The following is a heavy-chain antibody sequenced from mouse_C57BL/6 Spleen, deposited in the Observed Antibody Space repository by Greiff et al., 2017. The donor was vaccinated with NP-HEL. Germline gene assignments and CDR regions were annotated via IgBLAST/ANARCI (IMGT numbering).Heavy chain of an antibody. CDR2: IYPGSGNT. D-gene: IGHD1-1*01. CDR3: AIYYGSSFDY. J-gene: IGHJ2*01. Sequence: QVQLQQSGPELVKPGASVKISCKASGYSFTSYYIHWVKQRPGQGLEWIGWIYPGSGNTKYNEKFKGKATLTADTSSSTAYMQLSSLTSEDSAVYYCAIYYGSSFDYWGQGTTLTVSS. CDR1: GYSFTSYY. V-gene: IGHV1-66*01.